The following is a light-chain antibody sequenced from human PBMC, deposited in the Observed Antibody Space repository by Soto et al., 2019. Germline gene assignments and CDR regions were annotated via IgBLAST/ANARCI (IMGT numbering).Light chain of an antibody. CDR2: DDD. CDR1: SSNIGGNS. J-gene: IGLJ1*01. V-gene: IGLV1-51*01. Sequence: QSVLTQPPSVSAAPGQKVTISCYGSSSNIGGNSVSWYQQLPGTAHKLLISDDDRQPSGIPGRFSCSMCGTSSTLGVIGFHPGDEADYYCGSWESSLRAHVFGTGSKVTVL. CDR3: GSWESSLRAHV.